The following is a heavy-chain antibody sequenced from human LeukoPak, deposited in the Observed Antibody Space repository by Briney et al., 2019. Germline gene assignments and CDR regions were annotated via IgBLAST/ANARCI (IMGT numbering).Heavy chain of an antibody. J-gene: IGHJ4*02. Sequence: PSETQSLTCTVSGAPFSSYYLICIRQPPGKGLEWIGYIYYSGSTFYNPSLKSRVTMSVDTSKNPFSLNLSSVTTADTAVYYCAQGGASSNFFVHWGQRILVTVSS. CDR2: IYYSGST. CDR1: GAPFSSYY. D-gene: IGHD3-10*01. V-gene: IGHV4-59*01. CDR3: AQGGASSNFFVH.